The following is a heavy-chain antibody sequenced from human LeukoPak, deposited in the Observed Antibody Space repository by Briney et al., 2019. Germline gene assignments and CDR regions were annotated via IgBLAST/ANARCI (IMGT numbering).Heavy chain of an antibody. V-gene: IGHV3-11*01. CDR1: GFTVSENY. J-gene: IGHJ4*02. CDR2: ISSSGSTI. Sequence: GGSLRLSCAASGFTVSENYMSWIRQAPGKGLEWVSYISSSGSTIYYADSVKGRFTISRDNAKNSLYLQMNSLRAEDTAVYYCARTNVDTAMVGDDYWGQGTLVTVSS. CDR3: ARTNVDTAMVGDDY. D-gene: IGHD5-18*01.